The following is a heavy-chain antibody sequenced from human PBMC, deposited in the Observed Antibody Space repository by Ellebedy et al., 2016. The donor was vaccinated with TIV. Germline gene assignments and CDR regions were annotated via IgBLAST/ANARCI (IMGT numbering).Heavy chain of an antibody. D-gene: IGHD4-17*01. J-gene: IGHJ4*02. CDR1: GFIFSSHA. V-gene: IGHV3-30-3*01. Sequence: GGSLRLSXAASGFIFSSHAMHWVRQAPGKGLEWVAVISYDGSNKYYADSVKGRFTISRDNSKNTLYLQMNSLRAEDTAVYYCARDRVHYAHFDYWGQGTLVTVSS. CDR2: ISYDGSNK. CDR3: ARDRVHYAHFDY.